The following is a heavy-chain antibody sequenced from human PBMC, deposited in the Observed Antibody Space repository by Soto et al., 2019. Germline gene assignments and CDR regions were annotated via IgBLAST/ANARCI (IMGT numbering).Heavy chain of an antibody. CDR3: VRGVVVVVGSTAENFDH. Sequence: GGSLRLSCVTSGFTFTKYSMNWVRQAPGKGLEWVSYISYSGETKYYADSLKGRYAISRDDAKNSVYLQMNSLRDEDTAFYYCVRGVVVVVGSTAENFDHWGQGTLVTV. J-gene: IGHJ4*02. CDR2: ISYSGETK. V-gene: IGHV3-48*02. D-gene: IGHD2-15*01. CDR1: GFTFTKYS.